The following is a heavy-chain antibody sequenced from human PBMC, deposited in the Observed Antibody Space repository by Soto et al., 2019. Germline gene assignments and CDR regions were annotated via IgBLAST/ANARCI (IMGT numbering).Heavy chain of an antibody. CDR3: ARGTWDSSGWYTFPFDY. J-gene: IGHJ4*02. CDR2: INPLSGST. Sequence: GASVQVSCKASGYTFTSYYIHWVRQAPGQGLEWMGIINPLSGSTAYAQKFQGRVTLTRDTSTNTVSMELSSLRSEDTAVYYCARGTWDSSGWYTFPFDYWGQGTVVTVSS. CDR1: GYTFTSYY. V-gene: IGHV1-46*01. D-gene: IGHD6-19*01.